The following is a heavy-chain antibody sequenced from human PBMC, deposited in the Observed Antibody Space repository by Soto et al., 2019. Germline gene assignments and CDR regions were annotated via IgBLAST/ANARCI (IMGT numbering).Heavy chain of an antibody. Sequence: QVQLVQSGAEVKKPGSSVKVSCKASGGTFISYAISWVRQAPGQGLEWMGGIIPIFGTANYAQKFQGRVTITADEYTSTAYMELSSLRSEDPAVYYCARDPRIAARPSYYDGMDVWGQRTTVTVSS. CDR3: ARDPRIAARPSYYDGMDV. CDR1: GGTFISYA. V-gene: IGHV1-69*01. D-gene: IGHD6-6*01. CDR2: IIPIFGTA. J-gene: IGHJ6*01.